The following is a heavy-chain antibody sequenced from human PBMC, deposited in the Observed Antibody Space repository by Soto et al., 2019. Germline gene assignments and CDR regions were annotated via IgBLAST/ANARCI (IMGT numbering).Heavy chain of an antibody. V-gene: IGHV1-46*01. J-gene: IGHJ4*02. CDR2: INPSGGST. D-gene: IGHD3-22*01. CDR3: AAQEDSSGYYGLLGTFDY. Sequence: WASVKVSCKASGYTFTSYYMHWVRQAPGQGLEWMGIINPSGGSTSYAQKFQERVTITRDMSTSTAYMELSSLRSEDTAVYYCAAQEDSSGYYGLLGTFDYWGQGTLVTVSS. CDR1: GYTFTSYY.